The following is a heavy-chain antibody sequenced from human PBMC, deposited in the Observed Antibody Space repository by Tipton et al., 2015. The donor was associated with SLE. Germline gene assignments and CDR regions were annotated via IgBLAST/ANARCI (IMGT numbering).Heavy chain of an antibody. V-gene: IGHV4-34*01. CDR3: ARVRDLDYYESSGYHFDY. CDR2: INHSGST. D-gene: IGHD3-22*01. J-gene: IGHJ4*02. Sequence: TLSLTCAVYGGSFSGYYWSWIRQPPGKGLEWIGEINHSGSTNYNPPLKSRVTISVDTSKNQFSLKLSSVTAADTAVYYCARVRDLDYYESSGYHFDYWGQGTLVTVSS. CDR1: GGSFSGYY.